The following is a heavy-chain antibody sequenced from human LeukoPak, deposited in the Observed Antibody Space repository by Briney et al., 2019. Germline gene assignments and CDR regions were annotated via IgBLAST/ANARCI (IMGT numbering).Heavy chain of an antibody. V-gene: IGHV3-48*01. CDR3: ARDGKWEPILYYYYYMDV. CDR2: ISSSSSTI. D-gene: IGHD1-26*01. Sequence: GGSLRLSCAASGFTFSSYSMNWVRQAPGKGLEWVSYISSSSSTIYYADSVKGRFTISRDNAKNSLYLQMNSLRAEDTAVYYCARDGKWEPILYYYYYMDVWGKGTTVTVSS. CDR1: GFTFSSYS. J-gene: IGHJ6*03.